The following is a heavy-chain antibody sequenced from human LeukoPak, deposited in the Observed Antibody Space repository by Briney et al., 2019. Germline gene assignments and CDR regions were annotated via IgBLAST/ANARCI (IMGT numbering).Heavy chain of an antibody. Sequence: PSETLSLTCAVYGGSFSCYYWSWIRQPPGKGLEWIGEINYSGSTNYNPSLKSRVTISVDTSKNQFSLKLSSVPAADTAVYYCARSRKYSSSLGTHYYYYLYMDVWGNGTTVTVS. CDR3: ARSRKYSSSLGTHYYYYLYMDV. V-gene: IGHV4-34*01. CDR1: GGSFSCYY. CDR2: INYSGST. D-gene: IGHD6-6*01. J-gene: IGHJ6*03.